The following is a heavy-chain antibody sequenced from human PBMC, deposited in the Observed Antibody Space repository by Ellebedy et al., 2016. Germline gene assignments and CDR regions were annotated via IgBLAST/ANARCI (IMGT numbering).Heavy chain of an antibody. CDR1: GFSFNTFF. J-gene: IGHJ4*02. CDR3: RHGHYADY. V-gene: IGHV3-23*01. Sequence: GESLKTSXGASGFSFNTFFMGWVRQAPGKGLEWVSTISAGGDNTQFADSVKGRFTVSRDNSRNTVYLQMNDLRVEDTALYYCRHGHYADYWGQGTLVTVSS. D-gene: IGHD3/OR15-3a*01. CDR2: ISAGGDNT.